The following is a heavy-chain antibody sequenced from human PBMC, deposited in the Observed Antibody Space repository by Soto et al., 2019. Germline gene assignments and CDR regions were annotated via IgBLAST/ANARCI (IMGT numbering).Heavy chain of an antibody. CDR1: GFTFISYG. V-gene: IGHV3-30*18. J-gene: IGHJ3*02. D-gene: IGHD3-22*01. CDR2: ISYDGRNK. Sequence: PGGSLRLSCAASGFTFISYGMHWVRQAPGKGLEGVAVISYDGRNKYYADSVKGRFTISRDNSKNTLYLQMNSLRAEDTAVYYCAKTYDSSGYYLADAFDIWGQGTMVTVSS. CDR3: AKTYDSSGYYLADAFDI.